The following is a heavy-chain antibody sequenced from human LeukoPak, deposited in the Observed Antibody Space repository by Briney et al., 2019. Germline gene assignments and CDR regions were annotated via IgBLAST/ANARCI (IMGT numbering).Heavy chain of an antibody. V-gene: IGHV4-59*08. CDR3: ARYPMVRGVNFDY. Sequence: SETLSLTCTVSGGSISSYYWSWIRQPPGKGLEWFGYIYYSGSTNYNPSLKSRVTISVDTSKNQFSLKLSSVTAADTAVYYCARYPMVRGVNFDYWGQGTLVTVSS. CDR2: IYYSGST. D-gene: IGHD3-10*01. CDR1: GGSISSYY. J-gene: IGHJ4*02.